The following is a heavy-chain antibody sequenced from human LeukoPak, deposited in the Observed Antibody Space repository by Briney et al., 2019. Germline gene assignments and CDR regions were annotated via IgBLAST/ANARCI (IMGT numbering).Heavy chain of an antibody. CDR1: GFTFSSYA. Sequence: GRSLRLSCAASGFTFSSYAMHWVRQAPGKGLEWVAVISYGGSNKYYADSVKGRFTISRDNSKNTLYLQMNSLRAEDTAVYYCARDPTVANYYYYYMDVWGKGTTVTVSS. CDR3: ARDPTVANYYYYYMDV. CDR2: ISYGGSNK. V-gene: IGHV3-30*04. J-gene: IGHJ6*03. D-gene: IGHD4-23*01.